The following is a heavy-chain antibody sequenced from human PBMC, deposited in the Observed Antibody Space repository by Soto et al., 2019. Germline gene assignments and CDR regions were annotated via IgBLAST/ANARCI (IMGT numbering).Heavy chain of an antibody. CDR1: GYTFYNYV. J-gene: IGHJ5*02. CDR2: ISLYSDGT. Sequence: ASVKFFCNASGYTFYNYVITWVPQAPGQPLEWLGWISLYSDGTNYAQKFQGRVSMTTDTSTTTAYMELRSLRSDDTAVYYCARVVPGAEAWFGPWGQGTLVTVSS. CDR3: ARVVPGAEAWFGP. D-gene: IGHD2-2*01. V-gene: IGHV1-18*01.